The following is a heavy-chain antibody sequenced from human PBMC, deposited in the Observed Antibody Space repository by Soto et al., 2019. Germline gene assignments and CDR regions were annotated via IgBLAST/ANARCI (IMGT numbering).Heavy chain of an antibody. CDR1: GGSISSYY. J-gene: IGHJ3*02. V-gene: IGHV4-59*01. CDR2: IYYSGST. CDR3: ARERPRRGDYGDAFDI. Sequence: PSETLSLTCTVSGGSISSYYWSWIRQPPGKGLEWIGYIYYSGSTNCNPSLKSRVTISVDTSKNQFSLKLSSVTAADTAVYYCARERPRRGDYGDAFDIWGQGTMVTVSS. D-gene: IGHD4-17*01.